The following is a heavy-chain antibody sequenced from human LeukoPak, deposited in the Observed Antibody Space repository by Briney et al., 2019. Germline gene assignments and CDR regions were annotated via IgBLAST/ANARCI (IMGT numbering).Heavy chain of an antibody. Sequence: PGGSLRLSCTASGFTFSIYAMSWVRQAPGKGLEWVSIISGSGGNTYYADSVKGRFTVSRDNSKNTLYLQVNSLRAEDTAVYYCAKHRDGGPTNWAKGFDYRGQGTLVTVSS. CDR2: ISGSGGNT. D-gene: IGHD1-26*01. CDR3: AKHRDGGPTNWAKGFDY. V-gene: IGHV3-23*01. CDR1: GFTFSIYA. J-gene: IGHJ4*02.